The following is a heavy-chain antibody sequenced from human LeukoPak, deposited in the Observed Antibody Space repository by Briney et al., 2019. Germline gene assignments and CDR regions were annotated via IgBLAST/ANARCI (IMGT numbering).Heavy chain of an antibody. CDR2: ISSSSSYI. V-gene: IGHV3-21*01. J-gene: IGHJ6*04. Sequence: PGGSLRLSCAASGFTFSSYSMNWVRQAPGKGLEWVSSISSSSSYIYYADSVKGRFTISRDNAKNSLYLQMNSLRAEDTAVYYCARVDSLLWFGGYYYGMDVWGKWTTATVSS. CDR3: ARVDSLLWFGGYYYGMDV. CDR1: GFTFSSYS. D-gene: IGHD3-10*01.